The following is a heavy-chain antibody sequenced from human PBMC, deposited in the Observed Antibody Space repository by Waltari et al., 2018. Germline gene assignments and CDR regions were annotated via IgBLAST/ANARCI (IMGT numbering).Heavy chain of an antibody. J-gene: IGHJ1*01. CDR3: ARHEGCGGTTCYETGFYQH. V-gene: IGHV4-34*01. CDR1: VDSFSGYY. D-gene: IGHD2-21*01. Sequence: QEQLQQWGAGLVRPSETLSVTCAVYVDSFSGYYWSWIRQSRGKGLQWIGEISHSGSTNYNPSLRSRVTMSVDTSKNQFSLMLTAVTAADTAVYYCARHEGCGGTTCYETGFYQHWGQGTLVTVTS. CDR2: ISHSGST.